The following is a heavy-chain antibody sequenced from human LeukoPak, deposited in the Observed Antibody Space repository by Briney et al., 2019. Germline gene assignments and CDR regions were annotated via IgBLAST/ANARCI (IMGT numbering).Heavy chain of an antibody. V-gene: IGHV3-74*01. CDR2: IGDDGSTT. CDR3: ARASRGNWLDP. D-gene: IGHD3-10*01. Sequence: PGGSLRLSCAASGFTFSRYWMHWVRQAPGKGLVWVSRIGDDGSTTAYADSVKGRFTISRDNAKNTLYLQMNSLRAEDTAVYYCARASRGNWLDPWGQGTLVTVSS. J-gene: IGHJ5*02. CDR1: GFTFSRYW.